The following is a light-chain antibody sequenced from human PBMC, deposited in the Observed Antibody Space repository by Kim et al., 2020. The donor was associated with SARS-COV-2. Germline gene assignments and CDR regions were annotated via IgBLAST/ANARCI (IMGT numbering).Light chain of an antibody. V-gene: IGLV1-44*01. CDR1: SSNIGINS. CDR3: AAWDDSLSGFYV. Sequence: QRVTISCSGSSSNIGINSVNWYQHLPGTAPKLLIYSTNQRSSGVPDRFSGSKSGTSASLAISGLQSEDEAEYYCAAWDDSLSGFYVFGTGTKVTVL. J-gene: IGLJ1*01. CDR2: STN.